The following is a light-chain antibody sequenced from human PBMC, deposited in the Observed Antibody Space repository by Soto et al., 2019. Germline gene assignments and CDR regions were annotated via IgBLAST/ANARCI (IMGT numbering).Light chain of an antibody. Sequence: QSVLTQPPSVSGSPGQSVTISCTVTSSDVGDYEHVSWYQQHPGKAPKVIIYEGTKRPSGVSNRFSGSKSGNTASLTISGLQAEDEADYYCCSYAGDSTPYVFGTGTKLTVL. CDR1: SSDVGDYEH. CDR2: EGT. V-gene: IGLV2-23*01. CDR3: CSYAGDSTPYV. J-gene: IGLJ1*01.